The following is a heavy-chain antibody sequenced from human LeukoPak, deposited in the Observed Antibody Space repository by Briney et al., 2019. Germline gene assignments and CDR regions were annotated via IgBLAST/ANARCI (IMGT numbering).Heavy chain of an antibody. CDR2: ISSSGSTI. J-gene: IGHJ4*02. D-gene: IGHD2-8*01. CDR3: ARGVWRDDFDY. Sequence: GGSLRLSCAASGFTFSSYEINWVRQAPGKGLEWVSYISSSGSTIKYADSVKGRFTISRDNAKNSLYLQMNSLRAEDTAVYYCARGVWRDDFDYWGQGTLVTVSS. V-gene: IGHV3-48*03. CDR1: GFTFSSYE.